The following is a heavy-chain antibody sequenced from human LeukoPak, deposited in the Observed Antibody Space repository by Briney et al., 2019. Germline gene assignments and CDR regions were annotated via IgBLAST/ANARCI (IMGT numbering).Heavy chain of an antibody. V-gene: IGHV4-30-2*01. CDR1: GGSISSGGYY. Sequence: SQTLSLTCTVSGGSISSGGYYWSWIRQPPGKGLEWIGYIYHSGSTYYNPSLKSRVTISVDRSKNQFSLKLSSVTAADTAVYYCARKGLGYCSSTSCSIDYWGQGTLVTVSS. J-gene: IGHJ4*02. CDR2: IYHSGST. CDR3: ARKGLGYCSSTSCSIDY. D-gene: IGHD2-2*01.